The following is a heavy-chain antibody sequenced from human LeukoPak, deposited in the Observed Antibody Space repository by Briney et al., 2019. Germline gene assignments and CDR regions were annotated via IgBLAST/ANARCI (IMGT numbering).Heavy chain of an antibody. Sequence: SRGSLRLSCAASGFTFDDYGMSWVRQAPGKGLEWVSGINWNGGSTGYADSVKGRFTTSRDNAKNSLYLQMNSLRAEDTALYYCARDRYCSGGSCYTERYFDYWGQGTLVTVSS. D-gene: IGHD2-15*01. CDR1: GFTFDDYG. J-gene: IGHJ4*02. CDR3: ARDRYCSGGSCYTERYFDY. CDR2: INWNGGST. V-gene: IGHV3-20*04.